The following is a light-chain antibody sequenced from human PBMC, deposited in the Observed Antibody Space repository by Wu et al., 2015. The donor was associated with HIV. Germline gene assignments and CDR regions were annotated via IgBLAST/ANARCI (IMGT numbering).Light chain of an antibody. CDR2: GAS. J-gene: IGKJ2*01. CDR3: QQYGSSPGYT. V-gene: IGKV3-20*01. Sequence: TVLTQSPGTLSLSPGERATLSCRASQYVSSAYLAWYQQKPGQAPRLLIYGASSRATGIPDRFSGSGSGTDFTLTISRLKPEDVAVYYCQQYGSSPGYTFGQGTQGGDQT. CDR1: QYVSSAY.